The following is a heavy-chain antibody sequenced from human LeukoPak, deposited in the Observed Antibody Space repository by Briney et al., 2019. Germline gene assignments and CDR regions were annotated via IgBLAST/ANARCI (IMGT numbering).Heavy chain of an antibody. CDR1: GFTFSSYG. J-gene: IGHJ6*02. CDR3: AKDGSKMYYYDSSGYYYFPSGMDV. V-gene: IGHV3-30*18. CDR2: ISYDGSNK. Sequence: GRSLRLSCAASGFTFSSYGMHWDRQAPGKGLEWVAVISYDGSNKYYADSVKGRFTISRDNSKNTLYLQMNSLRAEDTAVYYCAKDGSKMYYYDSSGYYYFPSGMDVWGQGTTVTVSS. D-gene: IGHD3-22*01.